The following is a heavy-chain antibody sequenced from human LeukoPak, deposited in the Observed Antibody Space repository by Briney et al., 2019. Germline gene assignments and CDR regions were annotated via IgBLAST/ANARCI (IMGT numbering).Heavy chain of an antibody. CDR1: GFTFSSYS. J-gene: IGHJ6*02. Sequence: GGSLRLSCAASGFTFSSYSMNWVRQAPGKGLEWVSSISSSSSYIYYADSVKGRFTISRDNAKNSLYLQMNSLRAEDTAVYYCARVEAAAGLSGAYYYHGMDVWGQGTTVTVSS. D-gene: IGHD6-13*01. V-gene: IGHV3-21*01. CDR2: ISSSSSYI. CDR3: ARVEAAAGLSGAYYYHGMDV.